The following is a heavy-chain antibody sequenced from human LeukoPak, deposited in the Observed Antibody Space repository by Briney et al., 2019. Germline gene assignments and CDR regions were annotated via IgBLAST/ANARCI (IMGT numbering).Heavy chain of an antibody. D-gene: IGHD2-2*01. CDR3: ARDRVRQLPHPYYFDY. J-gene: IGHJ4*02. V-gene: IGHV3-30*04. CDR1: GFTFSSYA. CDR2: ISYDGSNK. Sequence: PGRSLRLSCAASGFTFSSYAMHWARQAPGKGLEWVAVISYDGSNKYYADSVKGRFTISRDNSKNTLYLQMNSLRAEDTAVYYCARDRVRQLPHPYYFDYWGQGTLVTVPS.